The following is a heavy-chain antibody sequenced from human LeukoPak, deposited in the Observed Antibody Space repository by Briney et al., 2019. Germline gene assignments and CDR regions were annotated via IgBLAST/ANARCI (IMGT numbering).Heavy chain of an antibody. D-gene: IGHD4-23*01. CDR3: ARRHDYGGNFPLDY. Sequence: PGGSLSLSCAASGFTFSNYWMHWVRQAPGKGLLWVSRLNSDGSSTGYADSVKGRFTISRDNAKNTLYMQMNSLRAEDTAVYYCARRHDYGGNFPLDYWGQGTLVTVSS. V-gene: IGHV3-74*01. J-gene: IGHJ4*02. CDR1: GFTFSNYW. CDR2: LNSDGSST.